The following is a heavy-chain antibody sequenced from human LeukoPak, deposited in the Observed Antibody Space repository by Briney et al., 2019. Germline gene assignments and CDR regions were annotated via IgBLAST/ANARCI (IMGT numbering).Heavy chain of an antibody. J-gene: IGHJ5*02. V-gene: IGHV3-53*01. Sequence: GGSLRLSCAASGFTFSNNRMSWVRQAPGKGLEWVSVIYSDGSAYYADSVKGRFTISRDNSKSTLYLQMNSLRADDTAVYYCVRDLTWGQGTLVTVSS. CDR1: GFTFSNNR. CDR2: IYSDGSA. CDR3: VRDLT.